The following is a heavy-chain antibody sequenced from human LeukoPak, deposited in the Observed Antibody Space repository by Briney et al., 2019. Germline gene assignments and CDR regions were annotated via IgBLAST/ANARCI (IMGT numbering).Heavy chain of an antibody. CDR3: ANGGYGGTRMTTVTTPFDY. J-gene: IGHJ4*02. CDR1: GFAFSDYG. D-gene: IGHD4-11*01. V-gene: IGHV3-30*18. Sequence: PGGSLRLSCVASGFAFSDYGMDWVRQAPGKGLEWVAVISPDGSSTYYADSVKGRFTISRDNSKNTLYLQMNSLRAEDTAVYYCANGGYGGTRMTTVTTPFDYWGQGTLVTVSS. CDR2: ISPDGSST.